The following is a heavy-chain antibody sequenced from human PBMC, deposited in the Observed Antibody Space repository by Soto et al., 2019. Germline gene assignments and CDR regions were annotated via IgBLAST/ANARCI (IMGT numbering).Heavy chain of an antibody. D-gene: IGHD1-20*01. CDR1: GASISGSYYY. CDR2: IFYTGFT. Sequence: SETLSLTCAVSGASISGSYYYWAWLRQSPGKGPEWIGSIFYTGFTSYNPSLESRVSVSVDTSKSQFSLKLSAVTAADTAVYYCATSQKGYNWNYFDHWGQGALVTVSS. V-gene: IGHV4-39*01. J-gene: IGHJ4*02. CDR3: ATSQKGYNWNYFDH.